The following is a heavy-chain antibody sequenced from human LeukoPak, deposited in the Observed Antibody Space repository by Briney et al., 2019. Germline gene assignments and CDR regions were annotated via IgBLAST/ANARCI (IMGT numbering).Heavy chain of an antibody. Sequence: KSSETLSLTCTVSGGSISSSSYYWGWIRQPPGKGLEWIGSTYYSGSTYYNPSLKSRVTISVDTSKNQFSLKLSSVTAADTAVYYCARSELTGTFDYWGQGTLVTVSS. J-gene: IGHJ4*02. D-gene: IGHD7-27*01. CDR2: TYYSGST. CDR1: GGSISSSSYY. V-gene: IGHV4-39*01. CDR3: ARSELTGTFDY.